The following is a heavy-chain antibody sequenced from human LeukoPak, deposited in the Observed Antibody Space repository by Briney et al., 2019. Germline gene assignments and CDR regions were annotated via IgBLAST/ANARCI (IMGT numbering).Heavy chain of an antibody. J-gene: IGHJ6*02. CDR3: AGGYYYYGMDV. CDR1: GFTFDDYT. Sequence: GRSLRLSCAASGFTFDDYTMHWVRQAPGKGLEWVSGISWNSGSIGYADSMKGRFTISRDNAKNSLYLQMNSLRAEDTALYYCAGGYYYYGMDVWGQGTTVTVSS. CDR2: ISWNSGSI. V-gene: IGHV3-9*01.